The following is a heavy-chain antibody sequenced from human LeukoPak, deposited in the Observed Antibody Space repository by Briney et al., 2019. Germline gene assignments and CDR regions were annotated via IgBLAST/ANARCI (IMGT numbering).Heavy chain of an antibody. J-gene: IGHJ4*02. D-gene: IGHD3-22*01. CDR1: GYTFTSYA. Sequence: ASVEVSCRASGYTFTSYAMHWVRQAPGQRLEWMGWINAGNGNTKYSQKFQGRVTITRDTSASTAYMELSSLRSEDTAVYYCARDYYYDSSGPEYYFDYWGQGTLVTVSS. CDR2: INAGNGNT. CDR3: ARDYYYDSSGPEYYFDY. V-gene: IGHV1-3*01.